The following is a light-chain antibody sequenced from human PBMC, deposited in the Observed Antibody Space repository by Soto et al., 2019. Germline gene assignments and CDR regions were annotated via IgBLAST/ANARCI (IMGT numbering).Light chain of an antibody. J-gene: IGKJ5*01. Sequence: EIMLAQSPATLSLSPGERATLSCRASQSVSIYLAWYQQKPGQAPRLLIYDASNKATGIPARFSGSGSGTDFTLTISSLEPEDFAVYYCQQRSNWPPKITFGQGTRLEIK. CDR2: DAS. CDR3: QQRSNWPPKIT. V-gene: IGKV3-11*01. CDR1: QSVSIY.